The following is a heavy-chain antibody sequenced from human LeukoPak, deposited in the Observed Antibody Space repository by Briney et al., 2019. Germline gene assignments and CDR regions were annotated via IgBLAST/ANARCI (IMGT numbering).Heavy chain of an antibody. V-gene: IGHV3-21*01. Sequence: PGGSLRLSCAASGFTFSSYSMNWVRQAPGKGLEWVSSISSSSSYIYYADSVKGRFTISRDNAKNSLYLQMNSLRAEDTAVYYCARGQYCGGDCYNYYFDYWGQGTLVTVSS. CDR1: GFTFSSYS. CDR2: ISSSSSYI. J-gene: IGHJ4*02. CDR3: ARGQYCGGDCYNYYFDY. D-gene: IGHD2-21*02.